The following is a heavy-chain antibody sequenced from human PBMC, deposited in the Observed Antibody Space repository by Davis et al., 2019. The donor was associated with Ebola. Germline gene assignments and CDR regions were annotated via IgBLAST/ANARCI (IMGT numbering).Heavy chain of an antibody. CDR2: IIPMFSKA. CDR1: GVTFTSYA. Sequence: SVKVSCKASGVTFTSYAINWVRQAPGQGLEWVGGIIPMFSKADYAPKFQGRVTITADKSTTTAYMELSSLKSEDTAVYYCARQTKVTPAYYYHGMDVWGQGTTVTVSS. CDR3: ARQTKVTPAYYYHGMDV. J-gene: IGHJ6*02. D-gene: IGHD4-17*01. V-gene: IGHV1-69*06.